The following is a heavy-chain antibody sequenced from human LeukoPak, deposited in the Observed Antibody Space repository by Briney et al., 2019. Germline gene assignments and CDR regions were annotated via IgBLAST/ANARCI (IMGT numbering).Heavy chain of an antibody. CDR3: ARLILAAAATRFDY. CDR1: GGSFSGYY. CDR2: INHSGST. V-gene: IGHV4-34*01. J-gene: IGHJ4*02. D-gene: IGHD6-13*01. Sequence: SETLSLTCAVYGGSFSGYYWSWIRQPPGKGLEWIGEINHSGSTNYNPSLKSRVTISVDRSKNQFSLKLSSVTAADTAVYYCARLILAAAATRFDYWGQGTLVTVSS.